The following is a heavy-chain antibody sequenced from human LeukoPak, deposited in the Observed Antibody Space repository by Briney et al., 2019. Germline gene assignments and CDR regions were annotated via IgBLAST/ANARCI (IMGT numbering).Heavy chain of an antibody. CDR1: GFTFSSYS. CDR2: ISSSSSTI. V-gene: IGHV3-48*01. J-gene: IGHJ4*02. CDR3: AKQDYDFWSGYPY. D-gene: IGHD3-3*01. Sequence: PGGSLRLSCAASGFTFSSYSMSWVRQAPGKGLEWVSYISSSSSTIYYADSVKGRFTISRDNSKNTLYLQMNSLRAEDTAVYYCAKQDYDFWSGYPYWGQGTLVTVSS.